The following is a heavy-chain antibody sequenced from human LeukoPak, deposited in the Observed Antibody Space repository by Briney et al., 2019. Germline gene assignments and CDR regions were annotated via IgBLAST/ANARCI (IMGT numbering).Heavy chain of an antibody. D-gene: IGHD3-22*01. CDR3: AKASYYYDSSDRFDY. CDR1: GFTFSSYA. V-gene: IGHV3-23*01. Sequence: GGSLRLSCAASGFTFSSYAMSWVRHAPGKGLECFSAISGSGDSTYYADSMKGRFTISRDNSKNTLSLQMNSLRAEDTAVYYCAKASYYYDSSDRFDYWGQGTLVTVSS. CDR2: ISGSGDST. J-gene: IGHJ4*02.